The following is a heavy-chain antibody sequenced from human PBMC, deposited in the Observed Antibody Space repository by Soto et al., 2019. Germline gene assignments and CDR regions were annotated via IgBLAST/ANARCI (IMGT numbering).Heavy chain of an antibody. CDR1: GFSLSTSGVG. CDR3: AHTFRDNTESYFDQ. CDR2: IYWDDDK. Sequence: QITLKESGPTLVKPTQTLTLTCTFSGFSLSTSGVGVGWIRQPPGKALEWLALIYWDDDKRYTPSLRPRLTITADTSKNQLVITMIRMDPVDTATYYCAHTFRDNTESYFDQWGQGTLVTVSS. V-gene: IGHV2-5*02. J-gene: IGHJ4*02. D-gene: IGHD1-1*01.